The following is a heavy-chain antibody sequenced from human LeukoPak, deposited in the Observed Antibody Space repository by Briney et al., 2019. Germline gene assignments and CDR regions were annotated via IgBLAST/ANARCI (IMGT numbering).Heavy chain of an antibody. V-gene: IGHV3-21*01. Sequence: GGSLRLSCAASGFTFSSYSMNWVRQAPGKGLEWVSSISSSSSYIYYADSVKGRFTISRDNAKNSLYLQMNSLRAEDTAVYYCARGLRIVLKVYSSFNWFDPWGQGTLVTVSS. CDR1: GFTFSSYS. CDR2: ISSSSSYI. CDR3: ARGLRIVLKVYSSFNWFDP. J-gene: IGHJ5*02. D-gene: IGHD2-8*01.